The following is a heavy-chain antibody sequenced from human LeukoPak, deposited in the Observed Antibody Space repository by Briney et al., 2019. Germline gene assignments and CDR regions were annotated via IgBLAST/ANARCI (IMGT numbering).Heavy chain of an antibody. Sequence: SVKVSCKACGGTFSSYAISWVRQAPGQGLEWMGRIIPILGIANYAQKFQGRVTITADKSTSTAYMELSSLRSEDTAVYYCAGRHLDTHAFDIWGQGTMVTVSS. D-gene: IGHD5-18*01. CDR2: IIPILGIA. V-gene: IGHV1-69*04. J-gene: IGHJ3*02. CDR1: GGTFSSYA. CDR3: AGRHLDTHAFDI.